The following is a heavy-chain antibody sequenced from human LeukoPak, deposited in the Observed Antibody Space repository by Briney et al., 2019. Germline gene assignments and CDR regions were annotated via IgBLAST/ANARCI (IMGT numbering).Heavy chain of an antibody. CDR1: GGSISSYY. CDR2: IYTSGST. J-gene: IGHJ6*03. CDR3: ARPRLWFGYMDV. Sequence: SETLSFTCTVSGGSISSYYWSWIRQPPGKGLEWIGYIYTSGSTNYNPSLKSRVTISVDTSKNQFSLKLSSVTAADTAVYYCARPRLWFGYMDVWGKGTTVTVSS. D-gene: IGHD3-10*01. V-gene: IGHV4-4*09.